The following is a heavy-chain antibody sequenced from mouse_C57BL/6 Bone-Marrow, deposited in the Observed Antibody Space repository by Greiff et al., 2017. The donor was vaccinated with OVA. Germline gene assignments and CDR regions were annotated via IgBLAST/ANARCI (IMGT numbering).Heavy chain of an antibody. CDR1: GFTFSSYG. J-gene: IGHJ3*01. V-gene: IGHV5-6*02. Sequence: EVKLVESGGDLVKPGGSLKLSCAASGFTFSSYGMSWVRQTPDKRLEWVATISSGGSYTYYPDSVKGRFTISRDNAKNTLYLQMSSLKSEDTAMYYCARHKGYYGSSPAWFAYWGQGTLVTVSA. D-gene: IGHD1-1*01. CDR2: ISSGGSYT. CDR3: ARHKGYYGSSPAWFAY.